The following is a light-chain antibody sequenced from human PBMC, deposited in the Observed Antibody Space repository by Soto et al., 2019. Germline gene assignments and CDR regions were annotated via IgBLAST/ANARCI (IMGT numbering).Light chain of an antibody. Sequence: QSVLTQPPSVSGAPGQRVTISCTGSSSNIGAIYGVHWYQQLPGTAPKLLIYVNTNRPSGVPDRFSASKSGTSASLAITGLQAEDEADYYGQSYDDSLSAFVFGPGTKLTVL. CDR1: SSNIGAIYG. CDR3: QSYDDSLSAFV. J-gene: IGLJ1*01. V-gene: IGLV1-40*01. CDR2: VNT.